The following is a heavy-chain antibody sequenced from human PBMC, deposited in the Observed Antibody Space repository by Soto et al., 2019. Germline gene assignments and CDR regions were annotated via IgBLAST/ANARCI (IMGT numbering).Heavy chain of an antibody. Sequence: EVQLVESGGGLVQPGGSLRLSCAASGFTFSTYRLNWVRQAPGKGLEWVSYISSGSGTIYYADSVKGRFTISRDNAKNSLYLQMNSLRDEDTAVYYCARDYSNYPHYYYGMDVWGQGATVTASS. CDR3: ARDYSNYPHYYYGMDV. J-gene: IGHJ6*02. D-gene: IGHD4-4*01. V-gene: IGHV3-48*02. CDR1: GFTFSTYR. CDR2: ISSGSGTI.